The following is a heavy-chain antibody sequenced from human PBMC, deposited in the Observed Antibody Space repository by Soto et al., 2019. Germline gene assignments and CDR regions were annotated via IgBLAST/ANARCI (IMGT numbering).Heavy chain of an antibody. D-gene: IGHD2-15*01. CDR2: IYYSGST. CDR1: GASIVNYD. CDR3: ARAGAATLSDY. Sequence: SETLPLTRAVPGASIVNYDWSWTRQPPGKGLEWIGYIYYSGSTNYNPSLKSRVTISVDTSKNQFSLKLSSVTAADTAVYYCARAGAATLSDYWGQGTLVTVS. V-gene: IGHV4-59*01. J-gene: IGHJ4*02.